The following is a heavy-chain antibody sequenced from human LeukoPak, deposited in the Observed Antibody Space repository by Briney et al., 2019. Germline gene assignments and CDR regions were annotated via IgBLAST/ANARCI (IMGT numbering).Heavy chain of an antibody. V-gene: IGHV1-69*05. J-gene: IGHJ6*03. CDR2: IIPLFGTA. D-gene: IGHD2-8*01. CDR1: VGTFSSYA. CDR3: ARMSGIVVVPAGGCTNGVCYAYMDV. Sequence: SVKVSCKASVGTFSSYAISWVRQAPGQGPEWMGGIIPLFGTANYAQKFQGRVTITTDESTSTAYMELSSLRSEDTAVYYCARMSGIVVVPAGGCTNGVCYAYMDVWGKGTTVTVSS.